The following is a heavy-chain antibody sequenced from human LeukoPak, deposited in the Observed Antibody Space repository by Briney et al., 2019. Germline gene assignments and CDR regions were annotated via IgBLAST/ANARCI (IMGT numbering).Heavy chain of an antibody. CDR3: ARIRNYYDSSGQGLGFDY. D-gene: IGHD3-22*01. Sequence: GASVKVSCKASGYTFTGCNMHWVRQAPGQGLEWMGWIDPNSGATNYAQKFQGRVTMTRDTSISTAYMELSRLRSDDTAVYYCARIRNYYDSSGQGLGFDYWGQGTLVTVSS. CDR1: GYTFTGCN. J-gene: IGHJ4*02. CDR2: IDPNSGAT. V-gene: IGHV1-2*02.